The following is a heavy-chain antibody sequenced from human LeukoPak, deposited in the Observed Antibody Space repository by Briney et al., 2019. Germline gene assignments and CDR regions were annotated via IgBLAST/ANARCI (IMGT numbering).Heavy chain of an antibody. Sequence: GGSLRLSCAASGFTFSSYGMNWVRQAPGRGLEWVSYISSSGSTIYYADSVKGRFTVSRANAKNSLYLQMNSLRAEDTALYYCARIMVRGAGDNWFDPWGQGTLVTVSS. J-gene: IGHJ5*02. D-gene: IGHD3-10*01. V-gene: IGHV3-48*04. CDR3: ARIMVRGAGDNWFDP. CDR1: GFTFSSYG. CDR2: ISSSGSTI.